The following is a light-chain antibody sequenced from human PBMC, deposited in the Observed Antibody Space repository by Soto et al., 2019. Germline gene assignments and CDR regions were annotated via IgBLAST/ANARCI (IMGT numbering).Light chain of an antibody. J-gene: IGKJ5*01. CDR2: ATS. CDR1: QDVGRW. Sequence: IHMTQSPSSLSSSVVDTVSMTCRSSQDVGRWLSWYQQKPGKAPKILIFATSTLQSGVPSRFSGSGSGTDFTLTITSLQSEDFATYYCQQARSFPVTFGQGTRLEIK. V-gene: IGKV1D-12*01. CDR3: QQARSFPVT.